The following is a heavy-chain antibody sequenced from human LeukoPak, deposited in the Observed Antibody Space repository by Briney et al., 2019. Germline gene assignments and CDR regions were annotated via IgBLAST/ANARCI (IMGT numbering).Heavy chain of an antibody. Sequence: SETLSLTCIVSGDSISSYYWSWIRQPPGKGLEWIGYIYYTGSTNYNPSLKSRVTISVDTSKNQLSLKLRSVTAADTAVYYCARQDSGTYLNPLDIWGQGTVVTVSS. V-gene: IGHV4-59*08. CDR1: GDSISSYY. CDR3: ARQDSGTYLNPLDI. D-gene: IGHD1-26*01. J-gene: IGHJ3*02. CDR2: IYYTGST.